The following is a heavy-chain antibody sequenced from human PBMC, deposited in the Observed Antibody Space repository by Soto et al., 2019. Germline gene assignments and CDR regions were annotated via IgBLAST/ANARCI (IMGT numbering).Heavy chain of an antibody. CDR2: ISYDGSNK. CDR1: GFTFSSYA. D-gene: IGHD3-22*01. V-gene: IGHV3-30-3*01. Sequence: GGSLRLSCAASGFTFSSYAMHWVRQAPGEGLEWVAVISYDGSNKYYADSVKGRFTISRDNSKNTLYLQMNSLRAEDTAVYYCARSSGSYRPFDSWGQGTLVTVSS. J-gene: IGHJ4*02. CDR3: ARSSGSYRPFDS.